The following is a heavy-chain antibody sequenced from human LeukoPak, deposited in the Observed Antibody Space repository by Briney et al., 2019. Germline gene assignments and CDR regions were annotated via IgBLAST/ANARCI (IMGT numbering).Heavy chain of an antibody. CDR1: GGSISSYY. Sequence: PSETLSLTCTVSGGSISSYYWSWIRQPAGKGLEWIGRVYTSGSTNYNPSLKSRVTMSVDTSKNQFSLKLSSVTAADTAMYYCAGNGAATDPFDYWGQGALVTVSS. V-gene: IGHV4-4*07. D-gene: IGHD6-13*01. CDR3: AGNGAATDPFDY. J-gene: IGHJ4*02. CDR2: VYTSGST.